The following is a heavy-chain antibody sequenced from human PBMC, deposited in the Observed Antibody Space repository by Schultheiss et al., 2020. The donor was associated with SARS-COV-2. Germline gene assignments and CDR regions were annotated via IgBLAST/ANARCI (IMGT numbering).Heavy chain of an antibody. J-gene: IGHJ6*02. D-gene: IGHD3-10*01. Sequence: GESLKISCAASGFTVSSNYMSWVRQAPGKGLEWVSYISSSSNNIHYADSVKGRFTISRDNSKNTLYLQMNSLRAGDTAVYYCARAGGYYGSRGYGMDVWGQGTTVTVSS. CDR3: ARAGGYYGSRGYGMDV. CDR1: GFTVSSNY. CDR2: ISSSSNNI. V-gene: IGHV3-48*01.